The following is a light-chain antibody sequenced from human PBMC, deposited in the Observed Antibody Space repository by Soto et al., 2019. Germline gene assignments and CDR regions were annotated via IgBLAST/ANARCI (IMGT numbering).Light chain of an antibody. V-gene: IGKV3-20*01. CDR3: QLYGFLLWP. Sequence: TLSLSPGERVTLSCRASQSVSSNYVAWYQQKPGQARRLLIYGASSRAAGIPDTCNGSGSRTDFTLTICLLEAEEGAGYCCQLYGFLLWPFG. J-gene: IGKJ2*01. CDR2: GAS. CDR1: QSVSSNY.